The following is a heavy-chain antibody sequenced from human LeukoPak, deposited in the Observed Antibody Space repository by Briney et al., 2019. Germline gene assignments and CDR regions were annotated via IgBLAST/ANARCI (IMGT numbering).Heavy chain of an antibody. D-gene: IGHD3-22*01. J-gene: IGHJ4*02. CDR3: AKERGPYDSSGYNDY. CDR1: GFTFNSYT. CDR2: ISSSGGYI. Sequence: GGSLRLSCAASGFTFNSYTMNWVRQAPGKGLEWVSSISSSGGYIYYADSVKGRFTISRDNAKNSLYLQMSSLRAEDTAVYYCAKERGPYDSSGYNDYWGQGTLVTVSS. V-gene: IGHV3-21*01.